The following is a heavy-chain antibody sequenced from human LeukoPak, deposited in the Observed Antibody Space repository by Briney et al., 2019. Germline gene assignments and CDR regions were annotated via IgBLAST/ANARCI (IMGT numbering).Heavy chain of an antibody. V-gene: IGHV3-23*01. J-gene: IGHJ4*02. Sequence: GGSLRLSCAASGFTFSSYAMSWVRQAPGKGLEWVSAISGSGGSTHYADSVKGRFTIPRDNSKNTLYLQMNSLRAEDTAVYYCAKDPGWQITYFDYWGQGTLVTVSS. CDR3: AKDPGWQITYFDY. CDR2: ISGSGGST. CDR1: GFTFSSYA. D-gene: IGHD6-19*01.